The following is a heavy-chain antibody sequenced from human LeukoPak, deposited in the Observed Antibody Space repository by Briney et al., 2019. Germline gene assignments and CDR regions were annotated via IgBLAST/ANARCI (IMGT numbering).Heavy chain of an antibody. CDR3: ASGGFLGGNFWGYYFDY. Sequence: SETLSLTCTVSGGSISSYYWSWIRQPPGKGLEWIGYIYYSGSTNYNPSLKSRVTISVDTSKNQFSLKLSSVTAADTAVYYCASGGFLGGNFWGYYFDYWGQGTLVTVSS. CDR1: GGSISSYY. CDR2: IYYSGST. D-gene: IGHD4-23*01. V-gene: IGHV4-59*01. J-gene: IGHJ4*02.